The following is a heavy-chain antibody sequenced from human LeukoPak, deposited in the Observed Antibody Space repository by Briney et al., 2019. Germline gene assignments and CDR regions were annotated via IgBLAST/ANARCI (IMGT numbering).Heavy chain of an antibody. J-gene: IGHJ4*02. Sequence: GGSLRLSCAASGFTFSSYSMNWVRQAPGKGLEWVSSISSSSSYIYYADSVKGRFTISRDNAKNSLYLQMNSLRAEDTAVYYCARAPIAVAGTDYWGQETLVTVSS. D-gene: IGHD6-19*01. V-gene: IGHV3-21*01. CDR2: ISSSSSYI. CDR1: GFTFSSYS. CDR3: ARAPIAVAGTDY.